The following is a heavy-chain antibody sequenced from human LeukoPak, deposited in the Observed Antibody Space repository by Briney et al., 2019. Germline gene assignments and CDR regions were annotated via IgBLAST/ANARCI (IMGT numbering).Heavy chain of an antibody. J-gene: IGHJ3*02. Sequence: SMKVSCKASGGTFTSYIINWVRQAPGQGLEWMGRINPMLDIANYAQKFQGRVTITADKSTSTGYMEMSSLRSDDTAVYYCARGIMVRGGSTDAFDIWGQGTMVTVSS. V-gene: IGHV1-69*02. CDR1: GGTFTSYI. CDR2: INPMLDIA. D-gene: IGHD3-10*01. CDR3: ARGIMVRGGSTDAFDI.